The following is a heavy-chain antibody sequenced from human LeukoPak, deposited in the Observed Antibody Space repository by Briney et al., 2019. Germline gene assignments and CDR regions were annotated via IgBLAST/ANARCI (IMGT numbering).Heavy chain of an antibody. CDR3: ARQSAGSDMGKAFDI. J-gene: IGHJ3*02. CDR2: IIPILGIA. CDR1: GGTFSSYA. D-gene: IGHD2-15*01. Sequence: SVKVSCKASGGTFSSYAISWVRQAPGQGLEWMGRIIPILGIANYAQKFQGRVTITADKSTSTAYMELSSLRSEDTAVYYCARQSAGSDMGKAFDIWGQGTMVTVSS. V-gene: IGHV1-69*04.